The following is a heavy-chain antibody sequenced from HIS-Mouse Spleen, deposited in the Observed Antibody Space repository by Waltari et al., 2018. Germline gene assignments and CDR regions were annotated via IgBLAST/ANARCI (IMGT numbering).Heavy chain of an antibody. J-gene: IGHJ4*02. CDR3: ARIAEGYTSGWYAFDY. D-gene: IGHD6-19*01. CDR1: GFSLSTSGMC. Sequence: QVTLRESGPALVKPTQTLTLTCTFSGFSLSTSGMCVSWIRQPPGKALEWLARLDWEDEKYYSTTMKTRLTISRDTSKNQVVLTMTNMDPLDTATYYCARIAEGYTSGWYAFDYWGQGTLVTVSS. CDR2: LDWEDEK. V-gene: IGHV2-70*15.